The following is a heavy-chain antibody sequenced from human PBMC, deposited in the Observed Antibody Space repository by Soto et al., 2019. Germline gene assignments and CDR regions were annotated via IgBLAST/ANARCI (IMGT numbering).Heavy chain of an antibody. CDR1: GGTFSSYA. CDR2: IIPIFGTA. J-gene: IGHJ4*02. V-gene: IGHV1-69*01. Sequence: QVQLVQSGAEVKKPGSSVKVSCKASGGTFSSYAISWVRQAPGQGLEWMGGIIPIFGTANYAQKFQGRVTITADESTSTTYMELSSLRSEDTAVYYCAVEGVSGSYYLGLEFDYWGQGTLVTVSS. CDR3: AVEGVSGSYYLGLEFDY. D-gene: IGHD1-26*01.